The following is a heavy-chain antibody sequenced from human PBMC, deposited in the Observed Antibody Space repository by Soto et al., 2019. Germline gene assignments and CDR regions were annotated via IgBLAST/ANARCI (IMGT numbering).Heavy chain of an antibody. CDR2: IKQDGSEK. CDR1: GFTFSSYW. D-gene: IGHD4-17*01. V-gene: IGHV3-7*01. J-gene: IGHJ6*01. CDR3: AREGMTTAAAYYYYYGMDV. Sequence: EVPLVESGGGLVQPGGSLRLSCAASGFTFSSYWMSWVRQAPGKGLEWVANIKQDGSEKYADSVKGRFTISRDNAKNALCLQMNSLRAEDTAVYYCAREGMTTAAAYYYYYGMDVWGQGTTVTVSS.